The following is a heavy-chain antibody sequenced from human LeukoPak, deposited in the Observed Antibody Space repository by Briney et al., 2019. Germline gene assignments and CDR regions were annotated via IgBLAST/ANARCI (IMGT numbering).Heavy chain of an antibody. V-gene: IGHV4-39*07. J-gene: IGHJ6*03. D-gene: IGHD4-17*01. CDR1: GGSISSSSYY. CDR3: ARGTVTTILHRNYYYYYMDV. CDR2: IYYSGST. Sequence: SETLSLTCTVSGGSISSSSYYWGWIRQPPGKGLEWIGSIYYSGSTYYNPSLKSRVTISVDTSKNQFSLKLSSVTAADTAVYYCARGTVTTILHRNYYYYYMDVWGKGTTVTISS.